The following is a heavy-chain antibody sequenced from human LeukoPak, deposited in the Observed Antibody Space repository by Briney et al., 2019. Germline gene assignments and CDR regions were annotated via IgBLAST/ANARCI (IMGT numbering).Heavy chain of an antibody. CDR1: GFTFSSYA. V-gene: IGHV3-23*01. J-gene: IGHJ4*02. CDR2: IGGSGGST. CDR3: AKDGGSWGYFDY. Sequence: GGSLRLSCAASGFTFSSYAMSWVRQAPGKGLEWVSAIGGSGGSTYYADSVKGRFTISRDNPKNTLYLQMNSLRAEDTAVYYCAKDGGSWGYFDYWGQGTLVTVSS. D-gene: IGHD3-16*01.